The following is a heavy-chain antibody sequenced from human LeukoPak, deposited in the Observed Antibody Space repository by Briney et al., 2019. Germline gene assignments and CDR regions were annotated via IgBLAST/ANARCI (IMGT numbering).Heavy chain of an antibody. CDR3: ARGNYYGMDV. CDR1: GFTFRSSW. CDR2: INSDGSTT. Sequence: GGSLRLSCAASGFTFRSSWMHWVRQAPGKGLVWVSIINSDGSTTRHADSVQGRFTISRDNARNTLYLQMNSLRAEDTAVYYCARGNYYGMDVWGQGTTVTVSS. J-gene: IGHJ6*02. V-gene: IGHV3-74*01.